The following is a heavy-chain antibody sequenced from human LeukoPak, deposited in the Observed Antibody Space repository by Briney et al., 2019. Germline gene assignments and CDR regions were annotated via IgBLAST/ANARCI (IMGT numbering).Heavy chain of an antibody. CDR2: IKQDGSEK. CDR3: ARDLVQTDAVTTYMVYYYGMDV. J-gene: IGHJ6*02. D-gene: IGHD4-17*01. Sequence: PGGSLRLSCAASGFTFSSYWMSWVRQAPGKGLEWVANIKQDGSEKYYVDSEKGRFTISRDNAKNSLYLQMNSLRAEDTAVYYCARDLVQTDAVTTYMVYYYGMDVWGQGTLVTVSS. CDR1: GFTFSSYW. V-gene: IGHV3-7*01.